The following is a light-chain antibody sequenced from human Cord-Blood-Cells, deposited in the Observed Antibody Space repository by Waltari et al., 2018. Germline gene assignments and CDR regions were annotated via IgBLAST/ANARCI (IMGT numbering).Light chain of an antibody. CDR3: SSYAGSNNLV. V-gene: IGLV2-8*01. CDR1: SSDVGGYNY. Sequence: QSALTQPPSASGSPGQSVTISCTGTSSDVGGYNYVSWYQQHPGNAPKRMIYEVSKRPSGVPDRFSGSKACNTASLTVSGLQAEDEADYYCSSYAGSNNLVFGGGTKLTVL. CDR2: EVS. J-gene: IGLJ2*01.